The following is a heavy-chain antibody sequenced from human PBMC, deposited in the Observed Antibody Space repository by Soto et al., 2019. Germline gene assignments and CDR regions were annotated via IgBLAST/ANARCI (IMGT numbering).Heavy chain of an antibody. CDR1: GGSVSSGDYY. D-gene: IGHD5-18*01. CDR2: IYYSGNT. Sequence: SETLCLTCTVSGGSVSSGDYYWSWIQHPPGKGLEWIAYIYYSGNTNYNPSIKSRVIISVDTSKNLFSLKLTSVTAADTAVYYWARMPVDTSIIDWLDRWGKGTLVTVSS. J-gene: IGHJ5*02. CDR3: ARMPVDTSIIDWLDR. V-gene: IGHV4-61*08.